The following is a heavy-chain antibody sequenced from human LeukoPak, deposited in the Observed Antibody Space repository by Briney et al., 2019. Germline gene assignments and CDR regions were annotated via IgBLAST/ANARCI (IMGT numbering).Heavy chain of an antibody. D-gene: IGHD3-3*01. J-gene: IGHJ4*02. CDR3: ARMGPRGPFSFDY. CDR1: GFTFSDYY. CDR2: ISSSSSYT. V-gene: IGHV3-11*03. Sequence: GGSLRLSCAASGFTFSDYYMSWIRQAPGKGLEWVSYISSSSSYTNYADSVKGRFTISRDNAKNSLYLQMNSLRAEDTAVYYCARMGPRGPFSFDYWGQGTLVTVSS.